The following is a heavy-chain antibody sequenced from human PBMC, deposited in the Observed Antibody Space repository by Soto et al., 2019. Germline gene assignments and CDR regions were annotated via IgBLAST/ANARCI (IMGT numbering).Heavy chain of an antibody. D-gene: IGHD4-4*01. V-gene: IGHV3-23*01. CDR2: ISGSGGST. Sequence: GGSLRLSCAASGFTFSSYAMSWVRQAPGKGLEWVSAISGSGGSTYYADSVKGRFTISRDNSKNTLYLQMNSLRAEDTAVYYCAKDLVRGTVTFEFDYWGQGTLVTVSS. CDR1: GFTFSSYA. J-gene: IGHJ4*02. CDR3: AKDLVRGTVTFEFDY.